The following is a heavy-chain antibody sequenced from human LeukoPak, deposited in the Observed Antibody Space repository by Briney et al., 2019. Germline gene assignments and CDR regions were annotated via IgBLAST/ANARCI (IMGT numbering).Heavy chain of an antibody. Sequence: ASVKVSCKASGYTFTGYYMHWVRQAPVQGLEWMGRINPNSGGTNYAQKFQGRVTVTRDTSISTAYMELSRLRSDDTAVYYCARDSGYSSGWYSFDYWGQGTLVTVSS. J-gene: IGHJ4*02. CDR3: ARDSGYSSGWYSFDY. CDR1: GYTFTGYY. V-gene: IGHV1-2*06. D-gene: IGHD6-19*01. CDR2: INPNSGGT.